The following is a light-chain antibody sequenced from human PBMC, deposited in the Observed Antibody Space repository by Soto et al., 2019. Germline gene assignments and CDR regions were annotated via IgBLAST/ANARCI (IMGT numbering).Light chain of an antibody. V-gene: IGLV2-11*01. CDR3: CSYAGSYPGV. Sequence: QSALTQPRSVSGSPGQSVTISCTGTSSDVGGYNYVSWYQQHPGKAPKLMIYDVSKRPSGVPDRFSGSKSGNTASLTISGLQAEDEDDYYCCSYAGSYPGVFGTGTKVTVL. J-gene: IGLJ1*01. CDR2: DVS. CDR1: SSDVGGYNY.